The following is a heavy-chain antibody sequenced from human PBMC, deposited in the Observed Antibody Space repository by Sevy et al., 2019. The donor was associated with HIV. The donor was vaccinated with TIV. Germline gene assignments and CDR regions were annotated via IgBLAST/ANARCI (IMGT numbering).Heavy chain of an antibody. CDR2: IDHSGRS. V-gene: IGHV4-34*01. J-gene: IGHJ4*02. Sequence: SETLSLTCAVYGESFSNYYGSWIRLSPGKGLESIGEIDHSGRSDYNPSLKSRVTMSVDTSKNQFSLKLTSVTAADTAVYYCARGPKPLRSDYGDYRGVGYYFDSWGQGTLVTVSS. CDR1: GESFSNYY. D-gene: IGHD4-17*01. CDR3: ARGPKPLRSDYGDYRGVGYYFDS.